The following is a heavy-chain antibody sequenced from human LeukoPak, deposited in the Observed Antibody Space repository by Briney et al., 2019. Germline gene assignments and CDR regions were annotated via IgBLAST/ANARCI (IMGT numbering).Heavy chain of an antibody. D-gene: IGHD4-17*01. Sequence: ASVKVSCTVSGYTLTELSMHWVRQAPGKGLEWMGGFDPEDGETIYAQKFQGRVTMTRDTSTSTVYMELSSLRSEDTAVYYCARPKLDYGDYGYWGQGTLVTVSS. CDR3: ARPKLDYGDYGY. V-gene: IGHV1-24*01. J-gene: IGHJ4*02. CDR2: FDPEDGET. CDR1: GYTLTELS.